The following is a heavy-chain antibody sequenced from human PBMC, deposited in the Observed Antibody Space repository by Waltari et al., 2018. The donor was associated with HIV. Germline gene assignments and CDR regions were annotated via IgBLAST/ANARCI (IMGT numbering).Heavy chain of an antibody. Sequence: QVQLVESGGGVVQPGGSLRLSCAASGFTFSSYGMHWVRQAPGKGLEWVAFIRYDGSNKYYADSVKGRFTISRDNSKNTLYLQMNSLRAEDTAVYYCAKDHYHGGNEWWSDPWGQGTLVTVSS. CDR2: IRYDGSNK. D-gene: IGHD2-15*01. CDR3: AKDHYHGGNEWWSDP. J-gene: IGHJ5*02. V-gene: IGHV3-30*02. CDR1: GFTFSSYG.